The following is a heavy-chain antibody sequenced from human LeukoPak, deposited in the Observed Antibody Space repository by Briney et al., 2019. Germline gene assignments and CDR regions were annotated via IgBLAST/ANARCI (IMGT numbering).Heavy chain of an antibody. D-gene: IGHD6-13*01. CDR2: IIPILGIA. CDR1: GYTFTSYD. Sequence: SVKVSCKASGYTFTSYDINWVRQATGQGLEWMGRIIPILGIANYAQKFQGRVTITADKSTSTAYMELSSLRSEDTAVYYCARDHARTQQLAYYYYYYGMDVWGQGTTVTVSS. J-gene: IGHJ6*02. CDR3: ARDHARTQQLAYYYYYYGMDV. V-gene: IGHV1-69*04.